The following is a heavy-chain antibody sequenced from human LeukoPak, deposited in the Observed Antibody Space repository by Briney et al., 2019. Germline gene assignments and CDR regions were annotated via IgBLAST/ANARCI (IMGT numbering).Heavy chain of an antibody. CDR3: ALYGGHSRGWFDP. CDR1: GGSISSGSYY. Sequence: PSETLSLTCTVSGGSISSGSYYWSWIRQPAGKGLEWIGRIYTSGSTTYNPSLKSRVTISVGTSKNQFSLKLSSVTSADTAVYYCALYGGHSRGWFDPWGQGTLVTVSS. J-gene: IGHJ5*02. V-gene: IGHV4-61*02. CDR2: IYTSGST. D-gene: IGHD4-23*01.